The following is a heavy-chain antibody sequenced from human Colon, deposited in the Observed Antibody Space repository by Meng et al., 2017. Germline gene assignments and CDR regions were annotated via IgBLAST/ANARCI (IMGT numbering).Heavy chain of an antibody. D-gene: IGHD6-25*01. J-gene: IGHJ4*02. CDR3: ARSGYHNGYDY. CDR2: IRVDETAT. V-gene: IGHV3-74*01. Sequence: PPWVRLSLSCASPGLPLSAHWMLWLLHAPGQALVGIARIRVDETATTYADSVKGRFTISRDNAKNTLYLQMNSLRAEDTAVYYCARSGYHNGYDYWGQGTLVTVSS. CDR1: GLPLSAHW.